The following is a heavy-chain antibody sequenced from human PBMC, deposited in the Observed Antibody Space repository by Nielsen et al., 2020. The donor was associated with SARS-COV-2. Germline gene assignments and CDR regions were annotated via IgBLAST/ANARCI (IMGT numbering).Heavy chain of an antibody. CDR1: GFTFSSYG. CDR3: AKERIAVAGTAVYYYGMDV. Sequence: GESLKISCAASGFTFSSYGMHWVRQAPGKGLEWVAVISYDGSNKYYADSVKGRFTISRDNSKNTLYLQMNSLRAEDTAVYYCAKERIAVAGTAVYYYGMDVWGQGITVTVSS. D-gene: IGHD6-19*01. J-gene: IGHJ6*02. CDR2: ISYDGSNK. V-gene: IGHV3-30*18.